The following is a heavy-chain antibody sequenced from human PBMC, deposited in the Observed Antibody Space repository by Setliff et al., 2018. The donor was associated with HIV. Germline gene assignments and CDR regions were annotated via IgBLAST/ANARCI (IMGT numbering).Heavy chain of an antibody. Sequence: SETLSLSCAASGFTFSNHVMNWVRQAPGKGLEWIGSIFASGDTKYNPSLQSRVSMSIDTSKNQFSLKLRSVTAADTAMYYCARRIDNSGTFPDKNWLDPWGQGSPVTVSS. J-gene: IGHJ5*02. CDR3: ARRIDNSGTFPDKNWLDP. CDR2: IFASGDT. D-gene: IGHD3-10*01. CDR1: GFTFSNHV. V-gene: IGHV4-4*09.